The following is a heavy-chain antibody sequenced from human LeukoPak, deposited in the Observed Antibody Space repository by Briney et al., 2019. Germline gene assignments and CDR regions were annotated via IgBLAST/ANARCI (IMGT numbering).Heavy chain of an antibody. D-gene: IGHD3-22*01. J-gene: IGHJ3*02. V-gene: IGHV4-30-2*01. CDR3: ARTFYYDTDKGAFDI. Sequence: SETLSLTCAVSGGSISSGGYSWSWIRQLPGKGLEWIGYIYHSGSTYYNPSLKSRVTISVDRSKNQFSLKLSSVTAADTAVYYCARTFYYDTDKGAFDIWGQGTMVTVSS. CDR1: GGSISSGGYS. CDR2: IYHSGST.